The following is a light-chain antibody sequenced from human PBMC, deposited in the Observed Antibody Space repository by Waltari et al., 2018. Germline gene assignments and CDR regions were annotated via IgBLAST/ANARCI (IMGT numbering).Light chain of an antibody. CDR3: TSYTSSSTWV. CDR1: SSDVGGDTF. Sequence: QSALTQPASVSGSLGQSITISCTGTSSDVGGDTFVSWYQQHPGKAPKLMIYDVNKRPSGVSNRFAGSKSGSTASLTISGLQAEDEADYYCTSYTSSSTWVFGGGTKLTV. V-gene: IGLV2-14*03. CDR2: DVN. J-gene: IGLJ3*02.